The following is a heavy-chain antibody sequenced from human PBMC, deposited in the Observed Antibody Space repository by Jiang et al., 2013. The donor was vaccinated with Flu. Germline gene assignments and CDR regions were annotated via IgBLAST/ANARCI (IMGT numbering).Heavy chain of an antibody. Sequence: GLVKPSQTLSLTCAVSGGXFSGGDISWIGSDSHEGRAWKWIGNIHYSGTTYYNPSLKSRVTISIDRSRNQFSVQVTSVTAADTAVYYCARGRSGDTEGRISRGAYYFDYWGHGTLVTVSS. CDR2: IHYSGTT. D-gene: IGHD2-2*01. J-gene: IGHJ4*01. CDR1: GGXFSGGDIS. V-gene: IGHV4-30-2*01. CDR3: ARGRSGDTEGRISRGAYYFDY.